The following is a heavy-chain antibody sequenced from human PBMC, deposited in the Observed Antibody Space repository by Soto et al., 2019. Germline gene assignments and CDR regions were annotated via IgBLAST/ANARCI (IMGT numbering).Heavy chain of an antibody. Sequence: QVQLVESGGGVVQPGRSLRLSCAASGFTFSSYGMHWVRQAPGKGLEGVAVIWYDGSNKYYADSVKGRFTISRDNSKNTLYLQMNSLRAEDTAVYYCARPQQLGSNDAFDIWGQGTMVTVSS. CDR2: IWYDGSNK. D-gene: IGHD6-13*01. CDR1: GFTFSSYG. CDR3: ARPQQLGSNDAFDI. J-gene: IGHJ3*02. V-gene: IGHV3-33*01.